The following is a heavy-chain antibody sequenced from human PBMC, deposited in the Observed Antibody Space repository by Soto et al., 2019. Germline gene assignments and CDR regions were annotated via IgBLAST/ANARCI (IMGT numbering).Heavy chain of an antibody. V-gene: IGHV4-59*01. CDR2: IYYTGST. Sequence: QVQLQESGPGLVKPSETLSLTCTVSGGSISSYFWSWIRQPPGKGLEWIGYIYYTGSTNYNPSLKSRVTISVDTSKYQFSLQLSSVTAADTAVYYCANFHWYFDLWGRGTLVTVSS. CDR3: ANFHWYFDL. CDR1: GGSISSYF. J-gene: IGHJ2*01.